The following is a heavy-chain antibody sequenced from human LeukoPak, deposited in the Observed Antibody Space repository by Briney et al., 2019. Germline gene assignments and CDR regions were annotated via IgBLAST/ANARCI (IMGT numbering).Heavy chain of an antibody. CDR2: INWNGGST. V-gene: IGHV3-20*04. Sequence: GGSLRLSCAASGFTFDDYGMSWVRQAPGKGLEWVSGINWNGGSTGYADSVKGRFTISRDNAKNSLYLQMNSLRAEDTALYYCARGLTGTTYYYYMDVWGKGTTVTVSS. CDR3: ARGLTGTTYYYYMDV. D-gene: IGHD1-20*01. CDR1: GFTFDDYG. J-gene: IGHJ6*03.